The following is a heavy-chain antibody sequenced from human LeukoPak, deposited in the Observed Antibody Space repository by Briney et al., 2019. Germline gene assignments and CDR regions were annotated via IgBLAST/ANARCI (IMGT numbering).Heavy chain of an antibody. Sequence: SETLSLTCTVSGGSISSYYWSWIRQPPGKGLEWVGNIYNSGGTNYNPSLKSRVTTSVDTSKNQFSLKLTSVTAADTAVYYCARYRGNSNGGFDPWGQGTLVTVSS. J-gene: IGHJ5*02. CDR2: IYNSGGT. V-gene: IGHV4-59*01. D-gene: IGHD4-23*01. CDR3: ARYRGNSNGGFDP. CDR1: GGSISSYY.